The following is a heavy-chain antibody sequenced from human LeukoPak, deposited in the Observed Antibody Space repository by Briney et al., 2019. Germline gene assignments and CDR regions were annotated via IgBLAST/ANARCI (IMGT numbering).Heavy chain of an antibody. V-gene: IGHV4-4*07. CDR1: GGSISSYY. J-gene: IGHJ4*02. CDR2: IYTSGST. Sequence: SETLSLTCTVSGGSISSYYWSWIRQPAGKGLEWIGRIYTSGSTNYNPSLKSRVTMSVDTSKNQFSLKLSSVTAADTAVYYCARLSSGGPAAAFDYWGQGTLVTVSS. CDR3: ARLSSGGPAAAFDY. D-gene: IGHD2-2*01.